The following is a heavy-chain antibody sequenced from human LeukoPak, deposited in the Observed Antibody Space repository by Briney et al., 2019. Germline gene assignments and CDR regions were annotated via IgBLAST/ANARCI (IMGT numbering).Heavy chain of an antibody. Sequence: GESLKISCKGSGYSFTSYWIGWVRQMPGKGLEWMGIIYPGDSDTRYSPSFQGQVTISADKSISTAYLQWSSLKASDTATYYCARRSISSGSYFVFDPWGQGTLVTVSS. CDR1: GYSFTSYW. D-gene: IGHD3-22*01. CDR3: ARRSISSGSYFVFDP. J-gene: IGHJ5*02. V-gene: IGHV5-51*01. CDR2: IYPGDSDT.